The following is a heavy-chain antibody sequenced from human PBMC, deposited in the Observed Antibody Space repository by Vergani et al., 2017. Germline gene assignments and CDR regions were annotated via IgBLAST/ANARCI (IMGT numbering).Heavy chain of an antibody. J-gene: IGHJ4*02. CDR2: IYSGGST. D-gene: IGHD5-24*01. CDR3: AKSGWLQHFGAHYFDS. Sequence: EVQLLESGGRLVQPGGSLRLSCAASGFTVSSNYMSWVRQAPGKGLEWVSVIYSGGSTYYADSVKGRFIISRDNSKNTPFLQMDSLRAEDTAVYYCAKSGWLQHFGAHYFDSWGQGILVTVSS. CDR1: GFTVSSNY. V-gene: IGHV3-66*01.